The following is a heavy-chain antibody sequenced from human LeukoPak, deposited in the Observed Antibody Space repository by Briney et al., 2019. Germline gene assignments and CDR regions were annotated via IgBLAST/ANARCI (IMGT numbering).Heavy chain of an antibody. CDR2: INSDGSST. Sequence: GGSLRLSCAASGFTFSSYWMHWVRQAPGKGLVWVSRINSDGSSTSYADSVKGRFTISRDNAKNTLYLQMNSLRAEDTAVYYCARDSYYDILTGYPGYYYYGMDVWGQGTTVTVSS. D-gene: IGHD3-9*01. J-gene: IGHJ6*02. CDR3: ARDSYYDILTGYPGYYYYGMDV. CDR1: GFTFSSYW. V-gene: IGHV3-74*01.